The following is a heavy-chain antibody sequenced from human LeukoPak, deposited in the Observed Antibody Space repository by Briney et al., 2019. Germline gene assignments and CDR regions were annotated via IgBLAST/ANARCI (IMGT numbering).Heavy chain of an antibody. CDR2: ISGSGGST. D-gene: IGHD6-19*01. CDR3: AKDSSGWYKGPGGFDY. CDR1: GFTFSSYA. Sequence: GGSLRLSCAASGFTFSSYAMSWVRQAPGKGLEWVSAISGSGGSTYYADSVKGRFTISRDNSKNTLYLQMNSLRAEDTAVYYCAKDSSGWYKGPGGFDYWGQGTLVTVSS. V-gene: IGHV3-23*01. J-gene: IGHJ4*02.